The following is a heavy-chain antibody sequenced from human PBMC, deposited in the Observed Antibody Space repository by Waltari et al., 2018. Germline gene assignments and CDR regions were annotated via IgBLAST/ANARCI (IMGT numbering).Heavy chain of an antibody. CDR3: ARDRGRGLYLDS. CDR1: GDFMRDTYW. D-gene: IGHD2-15*01. V-gene: IGHV4-4*02. Sequence: QLQLQQSGPGLVKPSESLSLTCGVSGDFMRDTYWWSWVRQSPGKGLEWIGQIHRSGKTYYNPSLEMRVTMSIDTSTKKLSLKLSSATAADTAVYYCARDRGRGLYLDSWGQGTLVTVSP. J-gene: IGHJ4*02. CDR2: IHRSGKT.